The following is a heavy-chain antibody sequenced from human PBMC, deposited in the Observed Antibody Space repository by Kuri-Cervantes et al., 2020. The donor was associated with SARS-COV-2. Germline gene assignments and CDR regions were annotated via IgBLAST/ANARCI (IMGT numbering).Heavy chain of an antibody. Sequence: SVTLSLTCTVSGCSIISYYWSWIRQPAWKGLEWIGRIYTSGSNNYNPSLKSRVTMSVDRSKNQFSLKLRSVTAGDTDLYYCARPTDFNYSFDYWGQGTLVTVSS. CDR1: GCSIISYY. V-gene: IGHV4-4*07. D-gene: IGHD4-11*01. CDR2: IYTSGSN. J-gene: IGHJ4*02. CDR3: ARPTDFNYSFDY.